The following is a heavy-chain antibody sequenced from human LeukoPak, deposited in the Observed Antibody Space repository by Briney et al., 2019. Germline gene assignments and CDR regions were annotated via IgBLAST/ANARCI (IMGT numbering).Heavy chain of an antibody. D-gene: IGHD2-8*01. J-gene: IGHJ4*02. Sequence: PSETLSLTCTVSGGSISSSDWYWGWIRQPPGKGLEWIGTIFYNGATQFNPSLKSRVTLSVDTSRNQFSLRLTSVTAADTAVYYCARVCAPRTRNFDYWGQGTLVTVSS. CDR1: GGSISSSDWY. CDR3: ARVCAPRTRNFDY. CDR2: IFYNGAT. V-gene: IGHV4-39*07.